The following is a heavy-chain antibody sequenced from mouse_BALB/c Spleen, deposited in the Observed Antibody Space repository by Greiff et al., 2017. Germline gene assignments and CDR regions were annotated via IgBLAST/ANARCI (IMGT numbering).Heavy chain of an antibody. D-gene: IGHD2-10*02. CDR3: ARSGYGNYWYFDV. CDR1: GYTFTSYD. J-gene: IGHJ1*01. Sequence: QVQLQQPGAELVKPGASVKMSCKASGYTFTSYDINWVKQRPGQGLEWIGWIYPGDGSTKYNEKFKGKATLTADKSSSTAYMQLSSLTSENSAVYFCARSGYGNYWYFDVWGAGTTVTVSS. V-gene: IGHV1S56*01. CDR2: IYPGDGST.